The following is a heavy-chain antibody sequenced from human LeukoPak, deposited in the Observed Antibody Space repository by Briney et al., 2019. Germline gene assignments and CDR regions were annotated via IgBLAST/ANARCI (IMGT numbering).Heavy chain of an antibody. J-gene: IGHJ4*02. CDR1: GYTLTELS. D-gene: IGHD3-10*01. Sequence: GASVKVSCKVSGYTLTELSMHWVRQAPGKGLEWMGGFDPEDGETIYAQKFQGRVTMTEDTSTDTAYMELSSLRSEDTAVYYCAGGMVRGVITYGVWDYWGQGTLVTVSS. CDR3: AGGMVRGVITYGVWDY. CDR2: FDPEDGET. V-gene: IGHV1-24*01.